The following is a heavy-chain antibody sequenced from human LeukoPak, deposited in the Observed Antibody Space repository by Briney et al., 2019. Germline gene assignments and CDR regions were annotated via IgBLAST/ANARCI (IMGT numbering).Heavy chain of an antibody. D-gene: IGHD3-22*01. CDR3: ARGLGSYDSSELTWPMISF. V-gene: IGHV1-8*01. CDR2: MNPNSGDT. Sequence: ASVKVSCKASGYTFTNYEINWVRQATGHGLEWMGWMNPNSGDTAYAQKFQGSITLTRSTSITTAYMELSGLRSDDTAVYYCARGLGSYDSSELTWPMISFWGQGTQVTVSS. CDR1: GYTFTNYE. J-gene: IGHJ4*02.